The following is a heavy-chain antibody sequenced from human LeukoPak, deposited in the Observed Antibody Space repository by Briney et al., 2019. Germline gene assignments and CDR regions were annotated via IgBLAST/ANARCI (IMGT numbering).Heavy chain of an antibody. D-gene: IGHD6-19*01. CDR2: ISSSSSHI. J-gene: IGHJ4*02. Sequence: GGSLRLSCAASGFTFNTYSMNWVRQAPGKGLEWVSCISSSSSHIYYADSVKGRFTISRDNAKNSLHLQMNSLSAEDTAVYYCARVGRSGWTVDYWGQGTLVTVSS. CDR1: GFTFNTYS. V-gene: IGHV3-21*01. CDR3: ARVGRSGWTVDY.